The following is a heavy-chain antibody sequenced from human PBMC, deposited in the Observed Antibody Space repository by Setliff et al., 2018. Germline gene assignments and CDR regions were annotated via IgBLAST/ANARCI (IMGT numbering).Heavy chain of an antibody. D-gene: IGHD6-19*01. CDR2: INPNIGDT. V-gene: IGHV1-2*02. Sequence: VKVSCKTSAYTFSGYYIHWVRQAPGQGLQWMGWINPNIGDTNYAPKFQGRVTMTRDTSISTAYMELSSLRSEDTAVYYCVRVTSGRLDFDYWGQGTPVTVSS. J-gene: IGHJ4*02. CDR1: AYTFSGYY. CDR3: VRVTSGRLDFDY.